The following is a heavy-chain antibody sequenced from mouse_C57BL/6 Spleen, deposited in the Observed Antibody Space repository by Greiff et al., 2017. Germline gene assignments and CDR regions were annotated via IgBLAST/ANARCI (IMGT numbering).Heavy chain of an antibody. V-gene: IGHV1-9*01. CDR3: ARVDIYYYGSSPYAMDY. J-gene: IGHJ4*01. Sequence: QVQLKQSGAELMKPGASVKLSCKATGYTFTGYWIEWVKQRPGHGLEWIGEILPGSGSTNYNEKCKGKATFTADTSSNTAYMQLSSLTTEDSAIYYCARVDIYYYGSSPYAMDYWGQGTSVTVSS. CDR2: ILPGSGST. CDR1: GYTFTGYW. D-gene: IGHD1-1*01.